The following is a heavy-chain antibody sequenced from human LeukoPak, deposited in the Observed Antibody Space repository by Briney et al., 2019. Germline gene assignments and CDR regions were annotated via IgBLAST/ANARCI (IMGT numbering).Heavy chain of an antibody. CDR3: ARVNYDSSGYYYVGYYFDY. CDR2: ISSSSSYI. CDR1: GFTFSSYS. D-gene: IGHD3-22*01. J-gene: IGHJ4*02. Sequence: GGSLRLSCAASGFTFSSYSMNWVRQAPGKGLEWVSSISSSSSYIYYADSVKGRFTISRDNAKNSLYLQMNSLRAEDTAVYYCARVNYDSSGYYYVGYYFDYWGQGTLVTVSS. V-gene: IGHV3-21*01.